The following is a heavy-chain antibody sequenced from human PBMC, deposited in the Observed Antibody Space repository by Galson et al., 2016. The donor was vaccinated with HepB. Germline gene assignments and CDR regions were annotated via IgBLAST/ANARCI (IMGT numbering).Heavy chain of an antibody. J-gene: IGHJ4*02. CDR2: IQNSGENT. V-gene: IGHV3-23*01. Sequence: SLRLSCAVSGFTFRNYGMAWVRQAPGEGLEWVSSIQNSGENTHYADSVKGRFTISRDNSRNTLCLQMNSLRVEDTAVYYCASQLWNTDYWGQGTRVIVSS. CDR3: ASQLWNTDY. CDR1: GFTFRNYG. D-gene: IGHD1/OR15-1a*01.